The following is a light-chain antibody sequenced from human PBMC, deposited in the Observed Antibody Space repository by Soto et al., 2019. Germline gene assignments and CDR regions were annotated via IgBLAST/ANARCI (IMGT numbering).Light chain of an antibody. Sequence: DIVMTQSPDSLAVSLGERATINCKSSRSVLYSSNNKNYLAWYRQKPGQPPKLLIYWASTRESGVPDRFSGSGSGTDFTLTISSLQAEDVAVYYCQQYYSTLYTFGQGTKLEIK. V-gene: IGKV4-1*01. CDR1: RSVLYSSNNKNY. CDR3: QQYYSTLYT. CDR2: WAS. J-gene: IGKJ2*01.